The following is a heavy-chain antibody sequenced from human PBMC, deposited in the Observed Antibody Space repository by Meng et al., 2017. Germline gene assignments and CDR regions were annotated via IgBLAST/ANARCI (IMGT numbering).Heavy chain of an antibody. V-gene: IGHV3-23*01. CDR1: GFTFSSYA. D-gene: IGHD7-27*01. CDR3: AVTGDTVDY. J-gene: IGHJ4*02. Sequence: VQPLASGGGLVKPGGSLRLACAPSGFTFSSYAMSWVRQAPGKGLEWVSAISGSGGSTYYADSVKGRFTISRDNSKNTLYLQMNSLRAEDTAVYYCAVTGDTVDYWGQGTLVTVSS. CDR2: ISGSGGST.